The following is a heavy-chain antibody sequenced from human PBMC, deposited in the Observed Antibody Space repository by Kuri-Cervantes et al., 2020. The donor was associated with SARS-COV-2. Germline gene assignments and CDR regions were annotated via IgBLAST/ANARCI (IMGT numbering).Heavy chain of an antibody. J-gene: IGHJ3*01. CDR2: ILYDGSNK. V-gene: IGHV3-30*04. Sequence: GGSLRLSCAASGFTFSSYAMHWVRQAPGKGLEWVAVILYDGSNKYYADSVKGRFTISRDNSKNTLYLQMNSLRAEDTAVYYCARGRATVTVIGAFDVWGQGTMVTVSS. D-gene: IGHD4-17*01. CDR1: GFTFSSYA. CDR3: ARGRATVTVIGAFDV.